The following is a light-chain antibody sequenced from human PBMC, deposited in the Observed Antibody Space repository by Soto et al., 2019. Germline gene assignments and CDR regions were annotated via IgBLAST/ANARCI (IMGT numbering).Light chain of an antibody. CDR3: QQLNSYPPT. V-gene: IGKV1-9*01. CDR2: AAS. J-gene: IGKJ4*01. Sequence: IQLTQSPSSLSASVGDRVTITCRASQGISSYLAWYQQKPGKAPKLLIYAASTLQSCVPSRFSGSGSGTDFTLTISSLQPEDFATYYCQQLNSYPPTFGGGTKVEIK. CDR1: QGISSY.